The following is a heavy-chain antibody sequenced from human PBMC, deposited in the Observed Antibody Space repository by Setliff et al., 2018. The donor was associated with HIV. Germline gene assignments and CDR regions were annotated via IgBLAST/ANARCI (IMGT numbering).Heavy chain of an antibody. V-gene: IGHV4-61*09. CDR2: ISTTGST. J-gene: IGHJ6*03. Sequence: SETLSLTCTVSGDSISSGSYFWIWIRQPAGKGLEWIGHISTTGSTNYNPSLKSRVIMSVDTSRNQFSLKLSSVTAADTAVYYCARGHDNKYYYFYYMDVWGKGTTVTV. CDR1: GDSISSGSYF. CDR3: ARGHDNKYYYFYYMDV. D-gene: IGHD3-9*01.